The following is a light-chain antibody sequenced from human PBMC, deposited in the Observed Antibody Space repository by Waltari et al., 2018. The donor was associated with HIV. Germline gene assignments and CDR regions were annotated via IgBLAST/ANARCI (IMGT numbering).Light chain of an antibody. CDR1: SSNIVSNY. Sequence: QSVLTQPPSASGTPGQRVTISCSGSSSNIVSNYVYWYQQIPGTAPKLLIYRNTQRPSGVPDRFSGSKSGTSASLSISGLRSEDEADYYCAAWDDSLSGRLFGGGTKLTVL. CDR3: AAWDDSLSGRL. J-gene: IGLJ2*01. CDR2: RNT. V-gene: IGLV1-47*01.